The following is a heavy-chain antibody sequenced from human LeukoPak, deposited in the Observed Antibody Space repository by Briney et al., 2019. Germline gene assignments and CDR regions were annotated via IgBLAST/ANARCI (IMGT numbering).Heavy chain of an antibody. V-gene: IGHV3-21*01. CDR1: GFTFSSYS. CDR2: ITGSSSYI. D-gene: IGHD6-13*01. CDR3: ARVSDSSTWYNWFDP. J-gene: IGHJ5*02. Sequence: GGSLRLSCAASGFTFSSYSMNWVRQAPGKGLEWVSSITGSSSYIYYADSVKGRFTISRDNAKNSLYLQMNSLRVEDTAVYYCARVSDSSTWYNWFDPWGQGILVTVSS.